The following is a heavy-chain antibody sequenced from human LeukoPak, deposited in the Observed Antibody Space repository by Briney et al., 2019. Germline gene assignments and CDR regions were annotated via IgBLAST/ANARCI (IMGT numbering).Heavy chain of an antibody. V-gene: IGHV3-48*04. J-gene: IGHJ3*02. D-gene: IGHD3-9*01. Sequence: GGSLRLSCAASGFTFSSYSMNWVRQAPGKGLEWVSYISSSSTIYYADSVKGRFTISRDNAKNSLYLQMNSLRAEDTAVYYCARNSGYDILTGYPISDAFDIWDQGTMVTVSS. CDR1: GFTFSSYS. CDR3: ARNSGYDILTGYPISDAFDI. CDR2: ISSSSTI.